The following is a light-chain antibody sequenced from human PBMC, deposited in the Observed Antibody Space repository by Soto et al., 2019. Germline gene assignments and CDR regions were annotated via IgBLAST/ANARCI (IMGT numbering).Light chain of an antibody. J-gene: IGKJ4*02. CDR2: AAS. V-gene: IGKV3-15*01. Sequence: EIVMTQSPATLSVSQGERATLSCRASESVYSNLAWYQQKPGQAPTLLIFAASTRATGIPARFSSSGSGTEFTLTISSLQSEYFAVYYCQQYAKWPLTFGGGTKVEIK. CDR1: ESVYSN. CDR3: QQYAKWPLT.